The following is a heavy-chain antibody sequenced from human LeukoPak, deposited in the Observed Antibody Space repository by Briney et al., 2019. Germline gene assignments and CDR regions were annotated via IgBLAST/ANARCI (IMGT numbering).Heavy chain of an antibody. D-gene: IGHD5-24*01. CDR1: GYTFTGYY. J-gene: IGHJ5*02. CDR3: ARVRMADVDFDP. V-gene: IGHV1-2*02. CDR2: INPNSGGT. Sequence: ASVKVSCKASGYTFTGYYVHWVRQAPGQGLEWMGWINPNSGGTNYAQKFQGRVTMTRDTSISTAYMELSRLRSDDTAVYYCARVRMADVDFDPWGQGTLVTVSS.